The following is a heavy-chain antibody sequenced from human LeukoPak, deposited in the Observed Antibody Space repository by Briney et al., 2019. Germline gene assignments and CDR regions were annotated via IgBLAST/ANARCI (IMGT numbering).Heavy chain of an antibody. CDR1: GGSISSSSYY. D-gene: IGHD6-13*01. J-gene: IGHJ4*02. Sequence: PSETLSLTCTVSGGSISSSSYYWGWIRQPPGKGLEWIGSIYYSGSTYYNPSLKSRVTISVDTSKNQFSLKLSSVTAADTAVYYCARFILAAAGPVDYWGQGTLVTVSS. CDR3: ARFILAAAGPVDY. CDR2: IYYSGST. V-gene: IGHV4-39*07.